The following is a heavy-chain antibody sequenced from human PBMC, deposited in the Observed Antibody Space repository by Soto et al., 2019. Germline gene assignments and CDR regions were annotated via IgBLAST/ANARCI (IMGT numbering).Heavy chain of an antibody. V-gene: IGHV1-69*04. CDR1: GDTFSFYT. CDR2: VNPIVSMS. D-gene: IGHD2-21*01. J-gene: IGHJ4*02. Sequence: ASVKVSCKASGDTFSFYTINWVRQAPGLGLEWMGRVNPIVSMSNYAQKFQGRVTITADKSTNTAYMQLSSLRSEDTAIYYCARDDERWSDCDLGYWGQGVLVTVSS. CDR3: ARDDERWSDCDLGY.